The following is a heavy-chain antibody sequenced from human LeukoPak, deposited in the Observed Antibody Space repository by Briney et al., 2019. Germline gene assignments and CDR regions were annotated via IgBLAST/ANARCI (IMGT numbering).Heavy chain of an antibody. J-gene: IGHJ6*03. CDR1: GFTFSGYG. CDR2: ISSSSSYI. CDR3: ARAARPWLYYYVDV. Sequence: GGSLRLSCAASGFTFSGYGMNWVRQAPGKGLEWVSSISSSSSYIYYADSVKGRFTISRDNAKNSLYLQMNSLRAEDTAVYYCARAARPWLYYYVDVWGKGTTVTVSS. V-gene: IGHV3-21*01. D-gene: IGHD6-6*01.